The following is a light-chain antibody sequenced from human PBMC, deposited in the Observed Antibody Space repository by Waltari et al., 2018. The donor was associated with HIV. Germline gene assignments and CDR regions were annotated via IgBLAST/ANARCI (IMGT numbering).Light chain of an antibody. Sequence: DIILTQSPGTLSLSPGERASLSCRASHSLATNYLAWYQHKRGQAPRLLVYGPSNRATGIPDRFSGSGSGTDFVLTSSRLEAEDFAIYYCQQYGSSPRVTFGGGTKVDIK. CDR3: QQYGSSPRVT. V-gene: IGKV3-20*01. CDR2: GPS. CDR1: HSLATNY. J-gene: IGKJ4*01.